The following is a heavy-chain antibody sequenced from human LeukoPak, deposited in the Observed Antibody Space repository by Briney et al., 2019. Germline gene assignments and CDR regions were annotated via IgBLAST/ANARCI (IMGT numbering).Heavy chain of an antibody. V-gene: IGHV3-23*01. Sequence: PGGSLRLSCAASGFTFSSYAMSWVRQAPGKGLEWVSAISGSGGSTYYADSVKGRFTISRDNAKDTLYLQMNSLRAEDTAMYYCARALVGASSKDPDYWGQGTLVTVSS. CDR2: ISGSGGST. J-gene: IGHJ4*02. CDR1: GFTFSSYA. D-gene: IGHD1-26*01. CDR3: ARALVGASSKDPDY.